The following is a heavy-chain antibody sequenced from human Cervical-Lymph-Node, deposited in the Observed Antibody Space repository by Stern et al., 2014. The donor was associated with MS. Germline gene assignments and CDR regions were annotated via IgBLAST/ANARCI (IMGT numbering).Heavy chain of an antibody. J-gene: IGHJ5*02. CDR1: GGTFNSHS. Sequence: QVQLVQSGAEVKRPGSSVKVACKTSGGTFNSHSITWVRQAPGQGLELMGWTIPQFGRANYAQKFQGRVTITADESTSTAYMELSSLTSDDTAVYYCARDNRGGSLWFGELRSWGQGTLVTVSS. D-gene: IGHD3-10*01. CDR3: ARDNRGGSLWFGELRS. CDR2: TIPQFGRA. V-gene: IGHV1-69*01.